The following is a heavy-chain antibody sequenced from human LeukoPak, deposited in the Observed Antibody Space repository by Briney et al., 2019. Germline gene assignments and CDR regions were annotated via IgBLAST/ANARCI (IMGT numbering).Heavy chain of an antibody. CDR3: ARTDYYDKSIDY. D-gene: IGHD3-22*01. Sequence: GGSLRLSCAASGFTFSSYSMNWVRQAPGKGLEWVSSISTGSSFIYYADSVKGRFTISRDIAKNSLYLQMNSLRAEDTAVYYCARTDYYDKSIDYWGQGTLVTVSS. V-gene: IGHV3-21*01. CDR2: ISTGSSFI. J-gene: IGHJ4*02. CDR1: GFTFSSYS.